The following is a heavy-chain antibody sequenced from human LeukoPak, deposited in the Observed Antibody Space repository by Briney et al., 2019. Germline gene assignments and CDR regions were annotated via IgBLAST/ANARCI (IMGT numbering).Heavy chain of an antibody. J-gene: IGHJ4*02. V-gene: IGHV3-74*01. D-gene: IGHD6-6*01. CDR1: GFSFSGHW. Sequence: GGSLRLSCTASGFSFSGHWMHWARQLPGKGLVWVSRISPTGSTTSYADSVKGRFTVSRDKAKNTLYLQVNNLRAEDTAVYYCARGPNSNWSGLDFWGQGTLLTVSS. CDR2: ISPTGSTT. CDR3: ARGPNSNWSGLDF.